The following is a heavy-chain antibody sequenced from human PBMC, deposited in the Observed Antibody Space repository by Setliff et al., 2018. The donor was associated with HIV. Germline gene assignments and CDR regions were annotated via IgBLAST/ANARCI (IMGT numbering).Heavy chain of an antibody. CDR3: AAFFVTPMTTQDF. Sequence: SETLSLTCAVSGFSISSGFFWGWIRQPPGKGLEWIGSIYYSGSTNYNPSLKSRVTISVDRSKNQFFLRLTSVTAADAAVYYCAAFFVTPMTTQDFWGQGTLVTVSS. D-gene: IGHD4-4*01. CDR2: IYYSGST. J-gene: IGHJ4*02. V-gene: IGHV4-38-2*01. CDR1: GFSISSGFF.